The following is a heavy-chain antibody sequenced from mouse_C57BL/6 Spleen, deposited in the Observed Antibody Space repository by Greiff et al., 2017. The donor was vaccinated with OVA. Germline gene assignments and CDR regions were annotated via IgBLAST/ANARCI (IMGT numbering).Heavy chain of an antibody. CDR3: ARTARATAARFAY. CDR1: GYTFTSYW. Sequence: QVQLQQPGAELVKPGASVKLSCKASGYTFTSYWMQWVKQRPGQGLEWIGEIDPSDSYTNYNQKFKGKATLTVDKSSSTAYMQLSSLTSEDSAVYYCARTARATAARFAYWGQGTLVTVSA. D-gene: IGHD3-1*01. CDR2: IDPSDSYT. V-gene: IGHV1-50*01. J-gene: IGHJ3*01.